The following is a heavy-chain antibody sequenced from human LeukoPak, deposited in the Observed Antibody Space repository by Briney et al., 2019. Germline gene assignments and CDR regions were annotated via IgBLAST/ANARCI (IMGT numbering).Heavy chain of an antibody. D-gene: IGHD4-17*01. CDR3: ARDPWSHHTVTTPGGFDY. J-gene: IGHJ4*02. V-gene: IGHV1-46*01. Sequence: ASVKVSCKASGYTFTSYYMHWVRQAPGQGLEWMGIINPSGGSTSYAQKFQGRVTMTRDMSTSTVYMELSSLRSEDTAVYYCARDPWSHHTVTTPGGFDYWGQGTLVTVSS. CDR1: GYTFTSYY. CDR2: INPSGGST.